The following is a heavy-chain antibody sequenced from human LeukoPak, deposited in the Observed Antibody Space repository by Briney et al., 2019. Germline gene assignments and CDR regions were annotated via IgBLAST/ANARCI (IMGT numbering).Heavy chain of an antibody. D-gene: IGHD3-10*01. V-gene: IGHV3-30-3*01. CDR2: ISYDGSNK. CDR1: GFTFSSYA. Sequence: GGSLRLSCAASGFTFSSYAMHRVRQAPGKGLEWVAVISYDGSNKYYADSVKGRFTISRDNSKNTLYLQMNSLRAEDTAVYYCARGLYYGSGSYFDYWGQGTLVTVSS. CDR3: ARGLYYGSGSYFDY. J-gene: IGHJ4*02.